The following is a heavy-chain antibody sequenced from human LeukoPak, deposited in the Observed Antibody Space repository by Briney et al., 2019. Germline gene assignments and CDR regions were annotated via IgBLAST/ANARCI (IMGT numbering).Heavy chain of an antibody. V-gene: IGHV4-59*01. D-gene: IGHD6-13*01. CDR3: AREVYSSSWYVMDV. CDR2: IYYSGST. J-gene: IGHJ6*04. CDR1: GCSISSYY. Sequence: SGTLCLTCAASGCSISSYYWSWIRQPPGKGLEWIGYIYYSGSTNYNPSFKSRVTISVDTSKNQFSLKLSSVTAADTAVYYCAREVYSSSWYVMDVWGKGTTVTVSS.